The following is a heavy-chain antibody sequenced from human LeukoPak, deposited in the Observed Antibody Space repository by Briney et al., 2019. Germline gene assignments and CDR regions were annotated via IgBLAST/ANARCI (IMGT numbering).Heavy chain of an antibody. J-gene: IGHJ4*02. CDR1: GFTFSSYG. CDR2: IRYDGNNK. D-gene: IGHD6-13*01. Sequence: GGSLRLSCAASGFTFSSYGMHWVRQAPGKGLEWVAFIRYDGNNKSYADSVKGRFTISRDNSKNTLYLQMSSLRTEDTAVYYCAAGWVRSSSLDYWGQGTLVTVSS. CDR3: AAGWVRSSSLDY. V-gene: IGHV3-30*02.